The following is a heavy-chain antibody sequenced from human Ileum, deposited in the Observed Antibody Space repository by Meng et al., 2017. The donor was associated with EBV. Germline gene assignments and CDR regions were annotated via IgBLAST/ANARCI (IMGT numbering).Heavy chain of an antibody. J-gene: IGHJ4*02. CDR2: IIHGGSP. V-gene: IGHV4-34*12. Sequence: QVTLQRWGAGLLKPSETLSLPCAVNGGSFSGAYWNWIRQPPGKGLEWIGEIIHGGSPSYNPSLKSRVTISIDTSKNQLSLMLSSVTAADTAVYYCARRPTGIDYWGLGTLVTVSS. D-gene: IGHD2-8*02. CDR3: ARRPTGIDY. CDR1: GGSFSGAY.